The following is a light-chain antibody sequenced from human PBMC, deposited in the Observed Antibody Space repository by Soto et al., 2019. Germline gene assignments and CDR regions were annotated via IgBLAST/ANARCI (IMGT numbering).Light chain of an antibody. CDR2: EGS. V-gene: IGLV2-23*01. CDR1: SSDVGNYNL. Sequence: QSVLTQPASVSGSPGQSITFSCTGTSSDVGNYNLVYWYQHHPGKAPKLILYEGSKRPSGISNRFSGSKSGNTASLTISGLQAADEANYYCCSYACSSTWVFGGGTK. J-gene: IGLJ3*02. CDR3: CSYACSSTWV.